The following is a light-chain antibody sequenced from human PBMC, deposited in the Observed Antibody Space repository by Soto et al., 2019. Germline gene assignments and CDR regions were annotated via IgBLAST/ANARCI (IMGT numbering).Light chain of an antibody. CDR3: QQYNIYSRT. V-gene: IGKV1-5*01. CDR1: QSISSW. Sequence: DIQMTQSPSTLSASVGDRVTITCRASQSISSWSAWYQQKPGKAPKLLIYDASSLESGVPSRFSGSGSGTEFTLTISSLQPDDFATYYCQQYNIYSRTFGQGTKVDIK. J-gene: IGKJ1*01. CDR2: DAS.